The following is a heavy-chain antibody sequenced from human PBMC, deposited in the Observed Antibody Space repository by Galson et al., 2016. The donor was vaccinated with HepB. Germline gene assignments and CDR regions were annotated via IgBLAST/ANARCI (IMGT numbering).Heavy chain of an antibody. D-gene: IGHD1-7*01. J-gene: IGHJ6*03. V-gene: IGHV3-21*01. CDR1: GFTFSSYS. CDR2: ISSSSNYI. CDR3: ARDPRLRNWNYGWRYSYYMAL. Sequence: SLRLSCAASGFTFSSYSMNWVRQAPGKGLEWVSSISSSSNYIYYADSVKGRFTISRDNAKNSLYLQMNSLRAEDTAVYYCARDPRLRNWNYGWRYSYYMALGGQETPLTVSS.